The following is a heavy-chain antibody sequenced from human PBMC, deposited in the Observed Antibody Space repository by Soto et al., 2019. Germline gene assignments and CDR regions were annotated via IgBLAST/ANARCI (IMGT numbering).Heavy chain of an antibody. CDR2: TYYRSKWYN. V-gene: IGHV6-1*01. D-gene: IGHD1-26*01. Sequence: SQSLSLTCAISGDSVSSNTAAWKWIRQSPSRGLEWLGRTYYRSKWYNDYAVSVKSRITINPDTSKNQFSLHLNSVTPEDTALYYCVRDVGFDFDYWGLGXLVTVSS. CDR3: VRDVGFDFDY. CDR1: GDSVSSNTAA. J-gene: IGHJ4*02.